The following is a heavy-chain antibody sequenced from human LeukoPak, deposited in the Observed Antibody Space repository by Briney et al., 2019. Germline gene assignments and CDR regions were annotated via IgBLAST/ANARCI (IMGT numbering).Heavy chain of an antibody. CDR1: GFTFSSYW. V-gene: IGHV3-74*01. D-gene: IGHD3-10*01. Sequence: QSGGSLRLSCAASGFTFSSYWMNWVRQAPGKGLVWVSRINTDGSSTTYADSGKGRFTISRVNAKNTLYLQMNSLRAADKAVSYCGRVRRVRGVIKGDYFDYWGQGTLVTVSS. CDR2: INTDGSST. J-gene: IGHJ4*02. CDR3: GRVRRVRGVIKGDYFDY.